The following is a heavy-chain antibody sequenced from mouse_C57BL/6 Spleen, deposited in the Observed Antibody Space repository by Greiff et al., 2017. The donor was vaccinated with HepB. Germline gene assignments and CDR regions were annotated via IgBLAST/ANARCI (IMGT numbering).Heavy chain of an antibody. V-gene: IGHV1-5*01. D-gene: IGHD2-4*01. CDR1: GYTFTSYW. Sequence: EVQLQQSGTVLARPGASVKMSCKTSGYTFTSYWMHWVKQRPGKGLEWIGAIYPGNSDTSYNQKFKGKAKLTAVTSASTAYMELSSLTNEDSAVYYCTRCPPYDYVYYFDYWGQGTTLTVSS. J-gene: IGHJ2*01. CDR2: IYPGNSDT. CDR3: TRCPPYDYVYYFDY.